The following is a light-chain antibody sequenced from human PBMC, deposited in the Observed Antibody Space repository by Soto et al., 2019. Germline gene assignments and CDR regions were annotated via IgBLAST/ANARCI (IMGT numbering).Light chain of an antibody. J-gene: IGKJ3*01. Sequence: DIQVTQFPSSLSASVGDRITITCRASQAIGNYLAWYQQKPGKVPKLLIYAASTLQPGVPARFSGSRSGTEFPLTVSSLQPEDVATYLCQKYNGVPLTFGPWTKV. CDR1: QAIGNY. V-gene: IGKV1-27*01. CDR2: AAS. CDR3: QKYNGVPLT.